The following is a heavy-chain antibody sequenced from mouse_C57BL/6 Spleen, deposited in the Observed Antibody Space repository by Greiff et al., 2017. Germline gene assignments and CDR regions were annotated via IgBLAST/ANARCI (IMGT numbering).Heavy chain of an antibody. CDR1: GYTFTNYW. CDR2: IYPGGGYT. J-gene: IGHJ2*01. Sequence: LEESGAELVRPGTSVKMSCTASGYTFTNYWIGWAKQRPGHGLEWIGDIYPGGGYTNYNEKFKGKAPLTADKSSSTAYMQFSSLTSEDSAIYYCPRSRGYDGFDYWGQGTTLTVSS. CDR3: PRSRGYDGFDY. V-gene: IGHV1-63*01. D-gene: IGHD2-2*01.